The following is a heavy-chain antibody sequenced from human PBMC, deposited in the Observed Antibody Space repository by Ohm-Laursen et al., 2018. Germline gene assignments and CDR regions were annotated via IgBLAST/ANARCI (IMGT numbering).Heavy chain of an antibody. CDR3: AGVVTYYDFWSGYYPFDY. V-gene: IGHV1-69*13. D-gene: IGHD3-3*01. CDR1: GGTFSSYA. CDR2: IIPIFGTA. Sequence: ASVKVSCKASGGTFSSYAISWVRQAPGQGLEWMGGIIPIFGTANYAQKFQGRVTITADESTSTAYMELSSLRSEDTAVYYCAGVVTYYDFWSGYYPFDYWGQGTLVTVSS. J-gene: IGHJ4*02.